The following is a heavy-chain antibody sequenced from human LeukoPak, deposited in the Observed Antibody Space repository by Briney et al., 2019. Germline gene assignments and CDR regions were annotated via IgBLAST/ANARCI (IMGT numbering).Heavy chain of an antibody. J-gene: IGHJ4*02. D-gene: IGHD2-2*01. CDR1: GFTVSSNY. CDR2: ISYDGSNK. Sequence: GGSLRLSCAASGFTVSSNYMSWVRQAPGKGLEWVAVISYDGSNKYYADSVKGRFTISRDNSKNTLYLQMNSLRAEDTAVYYCARYCSSTSCYALDYWGQGTLVTVSS. CDR3: ARYCSSTSCYALDY. V-gene: IGHV3-30*03.